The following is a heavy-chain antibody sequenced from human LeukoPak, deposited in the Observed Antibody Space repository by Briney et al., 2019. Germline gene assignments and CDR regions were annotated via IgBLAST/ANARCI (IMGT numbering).Heavy chain of an antibody. CDR1: GFTFSSYA. Sequence: GGSLRLSCAASGFTFSSYAMSWVRQAPGKGLEWVSAISGSGGSTYYADSVKGRFTISRGNSKNTLYLQMNSLRAEDTAMYFCAKGPNYFDSWGQGTLVTVSS. V-gene: IGHV3-23*01. CDR2: ISGSGGST. CDR3: AKGPNYFDS. J-gene: IGHJ4*02.